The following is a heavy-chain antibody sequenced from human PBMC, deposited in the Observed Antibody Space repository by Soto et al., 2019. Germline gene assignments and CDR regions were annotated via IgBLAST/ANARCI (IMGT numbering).Heavy chain of an antibody. CDR2: VTTAKGDV. CDR3: AREHTERHYGFDS. CDR1: GFTFSRHA. D-gene: IGHD3-16*01. Sequence: GGSLRLSCAASGFTFSRHAMSWFRQAPGKGLEWLSSVTTAKGDVHYADSVKGRFIISRDNSRNTLDLQMNSLSGEDTAIYYCAREHTERHYGFDSWGQGTLVTVSS. V-gene: IGHV3-23*01. J-gene: IGHJ4*02.